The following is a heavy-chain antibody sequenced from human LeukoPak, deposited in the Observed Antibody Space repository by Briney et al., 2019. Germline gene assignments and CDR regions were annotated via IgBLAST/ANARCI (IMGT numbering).Heavy chain of an antibody. D-gene: IGHD1-26*01. CDR3: ASIPVGATDRGGRNPP. J-gene: IGHJ5*02. CDR1: GGSISSYY. Sequence: PSETLSLTCTVSGGSISSYYWSWIRQPPGKGLEWIGYIYYSGSTNYNPSLKSRVTISVDTSKNQFSLKLSSVTAADTAVYYCASIPVGATDRGGRNPPWGQGTLVTVSS. V-gene: IGHV4-59*01. CDR2: IYYSGST.